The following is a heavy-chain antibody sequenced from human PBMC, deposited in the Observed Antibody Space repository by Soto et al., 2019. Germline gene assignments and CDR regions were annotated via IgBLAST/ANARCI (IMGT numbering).Heavy chain of an antibody. CDR3: ARWVGGSMYDNSGKYDS. D-gene: IGHD3-22*01. CDR1: GFIFSGSG. J-gene: IGHJ5*01. V-gene: IGHV3-30*03. Sequence: QVQLVESGGGVVQPGRSLRLTCAASGFIFSGSGMHWVRQAPGKGLEWVALVSNDGIRKYYGDSVEGRFTISRDNAENTLYLQMNSLRAEDTAVYYCARWVGGSMYDNSGKYDSWGQETLVTVSS. CDR2: VSNDGIRK.